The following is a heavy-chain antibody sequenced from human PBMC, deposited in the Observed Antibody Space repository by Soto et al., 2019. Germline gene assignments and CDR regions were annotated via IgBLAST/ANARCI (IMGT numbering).Heavy chain of an antibody. CDR2: INPSGGST. Sequence: ASVKVSCKASGYTFTSYYMHWVRQAPGQGLEWMGIINPSGGSTSYAQKFQGRVTMTRDTSTSTVYMELSSLRSEDTAVYYCARAFDLGYDFWSGQKPGCCYHYGMDVWGQGTTVTVSS. CDR1: GYTFTSYY. D-gene: IGHD3-3*01. CDR3: ARAFDLGYDFWSGQKPGCCYHYGMDV. J-gene: IGHJ6*02. V-gene: IGHV1-46*01.